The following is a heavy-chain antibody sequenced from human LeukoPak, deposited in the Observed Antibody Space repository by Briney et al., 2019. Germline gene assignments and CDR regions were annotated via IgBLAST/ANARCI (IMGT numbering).Heavy chain of an antibody. CDR2: IIPILGIA. J-gene: IGHJ4*02. CDR3: ARALRKYQLLSPTGHPDY. V-gene: IGHV1-69*02. CDR1: GGTFSSYT. D-gene: IGHD2-2*01. Sequence: SVKVSCKASGGTFSSYTISWVRQAPGQGLEWMGRIIPILGIANYAQKFQGRVTITADTSTSTAYMELSSLRSEDTAVYYCARALRKYQLLSPTGHPDYWGQGTLVTVSS.